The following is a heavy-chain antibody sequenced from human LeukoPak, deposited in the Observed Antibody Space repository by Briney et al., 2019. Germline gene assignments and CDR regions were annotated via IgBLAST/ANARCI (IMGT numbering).Heavy chain of an antibody. D-gene: IGHD4-17*01. Sequence: GGSLRLSCAASGFTFSSYAMHWVRQAPGKGLEWVAVISYDGSNKYYADSVKGRFTISRDNSKNTLYLQMNSLRAEDTAVYYCARDRKSTVTYPWGQGTLVTVSS. CDR3: ARDRKSTVTYP. V-gene: IGHV3-30-3*01. CDR1: GFTFSSYA. CDR2: ISYDGSNK. J-gene: IGHJ5*02.